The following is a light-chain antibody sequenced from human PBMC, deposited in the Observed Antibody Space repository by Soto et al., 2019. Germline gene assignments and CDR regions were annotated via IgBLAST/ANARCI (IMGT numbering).Light chain of an antibody. J-gene: IGKJ5*01. CDR1: ESVDFH. Sequence: LTNSPSSRPFSPRKRAPLSCRASESVDFHLAWYQQKPGQAPRLLIYDASVRDTGTPARFSGSGYGTDFTLTISSLEPEDFALYYCQQRSSCPTFGQGTRLEIK. V-gene: IGKV3-11*01. CDR2: DAS. CDR3: QQRSSCPT.